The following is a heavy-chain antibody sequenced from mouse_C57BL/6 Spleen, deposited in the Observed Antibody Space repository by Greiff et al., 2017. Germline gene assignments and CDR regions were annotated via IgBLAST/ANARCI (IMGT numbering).Heavy chain of an antibody. V-gene: IGHV1-82*01. CDR1: GYAFSSSW. D-gene: IGHD1-1*01. J-gene: IGHJ1*03. CDR3: ARELLTTVVATKWYFDV. Sequence: VKLVESGPELVKPGASVKISCKASGYAFSSSWMNWVKQRPGKGLEWIGRIYPGDGDTNYNGKFKGKATLTADKSSSTAYMQLSSLTSEDSAVYFCARELLTTVVATKWYFDVWGTGTTVTVSS. CDR2: IYPGDGDT.